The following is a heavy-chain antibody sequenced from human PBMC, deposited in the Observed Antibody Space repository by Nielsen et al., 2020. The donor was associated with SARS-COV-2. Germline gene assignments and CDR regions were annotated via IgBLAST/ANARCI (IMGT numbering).Heavy chain of an antibody. V-gene: IGHV5-10-1*01. CDR1: GYTFSSYW. Sequence: GESLKISCKGSGYTFSSYWIIWVRQMPGKGLECMGTIDPSDSYTIYSPSFQGHVTISADKSISTAYLQWSSLKASDTAMYYCARDRDYWGQGTLVTVSS. CDR3: ARDRDY. J-gene: IGHJ4*02. CDR2: IDPSDSYT.